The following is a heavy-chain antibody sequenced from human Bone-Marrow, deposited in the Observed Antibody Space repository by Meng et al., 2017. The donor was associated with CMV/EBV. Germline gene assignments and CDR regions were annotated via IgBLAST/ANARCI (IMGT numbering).Heavy chain of an antibody. Sequence: SVKVSCKASGGTFSSYAISCVRQAPGQGLEWMGGIIPILGIANYAQKFQGRVTITTDKSTSKAYTELSSLRSEDMAVYYCARGQRSRANYYDFWSGQPHYWRQGKLVPVTS. D-gene: IGHD3-3*01. V-gene: IGHV1-69*10. CDR1: GGTFSSYA. CDR2: IIPILGIA. J-gene: IGHJ4*02. CDR3: ARGQRSRANYYDFWSGQPHY.